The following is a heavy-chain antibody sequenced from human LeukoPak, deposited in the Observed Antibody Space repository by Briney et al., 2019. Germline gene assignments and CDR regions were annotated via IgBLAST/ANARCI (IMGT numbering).Heavy chain of an antibody. D-gene: IGHD3-3*01. Sequence: GALRLSCAGSGFTFSRYSMGWFRQAPGKGLEWVANIKDSGIEKEYVDSVKGRFTISRDNAKNSLYLQMNSLRVEDTALYFCARWRGAQSEFDYWGQGTQVTVSS. CDR1: GFTFSRYS. V-gene: IGHV3-7*01. CDR2: IKDSGIEK. CDR3: ARWRGAQSEFDY. J-gene: IGHJ4*02.